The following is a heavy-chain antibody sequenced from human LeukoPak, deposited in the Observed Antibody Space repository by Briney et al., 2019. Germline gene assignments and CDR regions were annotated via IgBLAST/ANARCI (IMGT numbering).Heavy chain of an antibody. CDR1: GGSISSYY. Sequence: SETLSLTCTVSGGSISSYYWSWIRQPPGKGLEWIGYIYYSGSTNYNPSLKSRVTISVDTSKNQFSLKLSSVTAADTAVYYCARVRSGWYDLVNGYFDLWGRGTLVTVSS. D-gene: IGHD6-19*01. J-gene: IGHJ2*01. V-gene: IGHV4-59*01. CDR3: ARVRSGWYDLVNGYFDL. CDR2: IYYSGST.